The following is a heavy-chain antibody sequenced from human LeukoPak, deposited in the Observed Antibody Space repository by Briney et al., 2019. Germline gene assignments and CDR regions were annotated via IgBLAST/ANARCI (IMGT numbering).Heavy chain of an antibody. CDR3: ARDFKVAGFDP. Sequence: SETLSLTCTVSGGSISSHYWSWIRQPPGKGLEWIGYIYYSGSTNYNPSLKSRVTISVDTSKDQFSLRLSSVTAADTAVYYCARDFKVAGFDPWGQGTLVTVSS. CDR1: GGSISSHY. V-gene: IGHV4-59*11. J-gene: IGHJ5*02. CDR2: IYYSGST. D-gene: IGHD6-19*01.